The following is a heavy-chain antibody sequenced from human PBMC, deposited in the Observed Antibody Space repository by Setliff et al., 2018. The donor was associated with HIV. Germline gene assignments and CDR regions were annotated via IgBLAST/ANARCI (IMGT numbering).Heavy chain of an antibody. CDR3: ARPNSGTTVTFFDY. J-gene: IGHJ4*02. CDR2: ISYSGDT. Sequence: SETLSLTCIVSGGSINSTSYYWGWIRQPPGQGLEWIGSISYSGDTFYNTSLKTRFTISRDNSKNTLYLQMNSLRAEDTAVYYCARPNSGTTVTFFDYWGQGTLVTVSS. CDR1: GGSINSTSYY. D-gene: IGHD4-17*01. V-gene: IGHV4-39*01.